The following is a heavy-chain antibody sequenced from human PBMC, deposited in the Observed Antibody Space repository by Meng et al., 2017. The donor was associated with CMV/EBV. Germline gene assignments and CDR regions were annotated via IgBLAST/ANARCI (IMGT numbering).Heavy chain of an antibody. CDR1: GGSISSYS. V-gene: IGHV4-4*07. J-gene: IGHJ4*02. CDR2: IYTSGST. Sequence: VRLQGSGPGLVNPSEPLSLTCTVSGGSISSYSWSWIRQPAGKGLEWIGRIYTSGSTNYNPSIKSRVTMSVDTSKNQFSLKLSSVTAADTAVYYCARVLRWNGVIDYWGQGTLVTVSS. CDR3: ARVLRWNGVIDY. D-gene: IGHD4-23*01.